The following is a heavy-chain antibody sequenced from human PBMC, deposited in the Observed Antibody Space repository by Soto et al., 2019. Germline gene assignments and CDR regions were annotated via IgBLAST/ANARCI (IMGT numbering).Heavy chain of an antibody. CDR3: TTEPQYSSSSGMMGS. V-gene: IGHV3-15*07. Sequence: SLRLSCAASGFTFSNAWINWVRQAPGKGLEWVGRVKSKTDGGTTDYAAPVKGRFTISRDDSKNTLYLQMNSLKTEDTAVYYCTTEPQYSSSSGMMGSWGQGSLVTVSS. CDR1: GFTFSNAW. J-gene: IGHJ5*02. D-gene: IGHD6-6*01. CDR2: VKSKTDGGTT.